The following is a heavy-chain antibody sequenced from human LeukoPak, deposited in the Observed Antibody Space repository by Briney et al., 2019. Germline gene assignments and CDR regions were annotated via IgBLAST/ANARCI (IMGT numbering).Heavy chain of an antibody. CDR2: INPNSGGT. Sequence: ASVKVSCKASGYTFTGYYMHWVRQAPGQGLEWMGWINPNSGGTNYAQNFQGRVTMTRDSSVSTAYMELSSLRSEDTAVYYCARGMSVSAHMDVWGKGTTVTISS. D-gene: IGHD1-14*01. V-gene: IGHV1-2*02. CDR3: ARGMSVSAHMDV. CDR1: GYTFTGYY. J-gene: IGHJ6*03.